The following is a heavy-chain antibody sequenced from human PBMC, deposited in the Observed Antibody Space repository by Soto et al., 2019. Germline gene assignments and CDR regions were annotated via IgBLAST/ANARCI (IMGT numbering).Heavy chain of an antibody. V-gene: IGHV3-23*01. D-gene: IGHD5-12*01. CDR1: GFTFSSYA. CDR2: ISGSGGST. CDR3: ARVAGVEMATITYYYGMDV. J-gene: IGHJ6*02. Sequence: EVQLLESGGGLVQPGGSLRLSCAASGFTFSSYAMSWVRQAPGKGLEWVSAISGSGGSTYYADSVKGRFTISRDNSKNSLYLQMNSLRAEDTAVYYCARVAGVEMATITYYYGMDVWGQGTTVTVSS.